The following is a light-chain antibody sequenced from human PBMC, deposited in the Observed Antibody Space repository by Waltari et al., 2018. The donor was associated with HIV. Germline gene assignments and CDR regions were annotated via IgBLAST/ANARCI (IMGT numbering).Light chain of an antibody. J-gene: IGKJ4*01. CDR2: TAS. CDR1: QSNVSY. V-gene: IGKV1-39*01. Sequence: DIQITQSPSSLSASVGDRVTITCRASQSNVSYVNWYQQKPREAPNLLIYTASSMQSGVPSRFSGSGYGTDFTLTISSLQPEDFATYYWKQSYSTTTFGGGTKVEIK. CDR3: KQSYSTTT.